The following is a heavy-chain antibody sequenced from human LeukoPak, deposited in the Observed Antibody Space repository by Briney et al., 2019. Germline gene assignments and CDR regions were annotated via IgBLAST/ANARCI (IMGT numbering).Heavy chain of an antibody. CDR3: ARDPYCSSTSCYHYFDY. V-gene: IGHV3-30-3*01. D-gene: IGHD2-2*01. J-gene: IGHJ4*02. CDR1: GFTFSSYA. CDR2: ISYDGSNK. Sequence: GGSLRLSCAASGFTFSSYAMHWFRQAPGKGREWLAVISYDGSNKYYADSVKGRFTISRDNSKNTLYLQMNSLRAEDTAVYYCARDPYCSSTSCYHYFDYWGQGTLVTVSS.